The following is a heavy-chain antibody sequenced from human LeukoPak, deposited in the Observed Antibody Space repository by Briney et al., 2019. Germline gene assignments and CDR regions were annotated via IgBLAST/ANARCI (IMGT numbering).Heavy chain of an antibody. V-gene: IGHV3-23*01. J-gene: IGHJ6*03. CDR1: GFTFSSYA. D-gene: IGHD1-26*01. CDR2: FSGSGGST. CDR3: ARDPYSGAYYEGYYYYYMDV. Sequence: GGSLRLSCAASGFTFSSYAMSWVRQAPGRGLECISGFSGSGGSTYYADSVKGRFTISRDNAKNSLYLQMNSLRAEDTAVYYCARDPYSGAYYEGYYYYYMDVWGKGTTVTVSS.